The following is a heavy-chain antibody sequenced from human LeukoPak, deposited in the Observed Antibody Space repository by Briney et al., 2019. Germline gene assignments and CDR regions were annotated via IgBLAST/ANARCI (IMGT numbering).Heavy chain of an antibody. V-gene: IGHV1-18*01. D-gene: IGHD6-13*01. CDR1: GYTFTSYG. J-gene: IGHJ4*02. CDR3: ARGVGGIVAAAFDY. CDR2: IGAYNGNT. Sequence: ASVKVSCKASGYTFTSYGISWVRQAPGQGLEWMGWIGAYNGNTNYAQKLQGRVTMTTDTSTSTAYMELRSLRSDDTAVYYCARGVGGIVAAAFDYWGQGTLVTVSS.